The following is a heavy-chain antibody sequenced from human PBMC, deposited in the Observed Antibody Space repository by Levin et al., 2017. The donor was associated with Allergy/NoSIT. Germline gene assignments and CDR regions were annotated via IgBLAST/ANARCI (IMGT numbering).Heavy chain of an antibody. CDR3: AREPVYCGGDCYPIY. J-gene: IGHJ4*02. CDR2: ISSSGTYI. D-gene: IGHD2-21*02. V-gene: IGHV3-21*01. Sequence: GGSLRLSCAASGFTFSSYSMNWVRQAPGKGLEWVSSISSSGTYIYYADSVKGRFTISRDNAKNSLYLQMNTLRAEDTAVYYCAREPVYCGGDCYPIYWGQGTLVTVSS. CDR1: GFTFSSYS.